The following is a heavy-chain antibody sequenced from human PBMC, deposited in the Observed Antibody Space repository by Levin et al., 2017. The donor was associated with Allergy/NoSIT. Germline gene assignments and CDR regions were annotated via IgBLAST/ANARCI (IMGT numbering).Heavy chain of an antibody. J-gene: IGHJ5*02. V-gene: IGHV4-39*07. CDR3: AKEGGAAANWFDP. CDR2: IYSGGSV. Sequence: SETLSLTCAVSGGSISRGGHYWGWIRQPPGKTLEWIGNIYSGGSVSYNPTLESRVTMLIDKSKNQFSLTLSSVTAADTAFYYCAKEGGAAANWFDPWGQGTLVIVSS. CDR1: GGSISRGGHY. D-gene: IGHD2-2*01.